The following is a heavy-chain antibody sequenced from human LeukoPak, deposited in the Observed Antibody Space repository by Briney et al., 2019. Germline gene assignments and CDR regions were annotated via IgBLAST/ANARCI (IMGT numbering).Heavy chain of an antibody. J-gene: IGHJ4*02. D-gene: IGHD3-22*01. CDR1: GFTFDDYV. V-gene: IGHV3-9*01. Sequence: GGSLRLSCAASGFTFDDYVMHWVRQAPGKGLEWVSGISWNSGSIGYADSVKGRFTISRDNAKNSLYLQMNSLRAEDTALYYCAKAYYYDSSGYYHRNYWGQGTLVTVSS. CDR2: ISWNSGSI. CDR3: AKAYYYDSSGYYHRNY.